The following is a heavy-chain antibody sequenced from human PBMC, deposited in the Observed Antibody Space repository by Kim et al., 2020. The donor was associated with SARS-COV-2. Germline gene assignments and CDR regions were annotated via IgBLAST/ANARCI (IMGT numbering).Heavy chain of an antibody. Sequence: GGSLRLSCTASAFIFSSFEMNWVRQAPGRGLEWVSYISGSGSTTNYADSVKGRFTISRDNAKKSLYLHMNSLRAEDTAVYYCATVVKYSSSWYLDYWGQGTLVTVSS. CDR2: ISGSGSTT. V-gene: IGHV3-48*03. CDR1: AFIFSSFE. D-gene: IGHD6-13*01. CDR3: ATVVKYSSSWYLDY. J-gene: IGHJ4*02.